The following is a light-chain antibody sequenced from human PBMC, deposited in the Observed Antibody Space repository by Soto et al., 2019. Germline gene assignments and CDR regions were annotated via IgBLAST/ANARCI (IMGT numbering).Light chain of an antibody. J-gene: IGKJ1*01. CDR2: DAS. Sequence: EIVLTQSPATLSLSPGERATLSCRASQSISSDLAWCQQKPGQAPRLFIYDASNRVTGIPARFRGSGSGTDFTLTISTLEPEDFAVYYCQQRSSWPRTFGQGTKVEIK. CDR3: QQRSSWPRT. V-gene: IGKV3-11*01. CDR1: QSISSD.